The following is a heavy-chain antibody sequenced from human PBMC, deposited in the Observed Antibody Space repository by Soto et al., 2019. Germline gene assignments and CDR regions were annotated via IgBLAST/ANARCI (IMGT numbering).Heavy chain of an antibody. CDR2: SYYSGST. J-gene: IGHJ4*02. CDR3: VATTVTTISLDY. Sequence: QVQLRESGPGLVKPSRTLSLTCTVSGGSISNDNYYWTGIRQHPGKGLEWIGYSYYSGSTYYNPSLKSRFSISVDPSKNHFSLKLSSVTAADTAVYYCVATTVTTISLDYWGQGTLVTVSS. V-gene: IGHV4-31*03. CDR1: GGSISNDNYY. D-gene: IGHD4-17*01.